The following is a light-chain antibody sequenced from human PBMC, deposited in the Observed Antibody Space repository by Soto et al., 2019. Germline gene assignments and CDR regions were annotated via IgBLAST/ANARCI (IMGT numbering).Light chain of an antibody. CDR2: AAS. V-gene: IGKV3-20*01. Sequence: EIVLTQSPGTLSLSPGERATLSCRASQSLSSTYLAWYQQKAGQAPRLLIYAASSRATGIPDRFSGSGSGTDFTLTISRLEPADFAVYYCHQDGSSPPFTFGPGTKLDIK. J-gene: IGKJ3*01. CDR3: HQDGSSPPFT. CDR1: QSLSSTY.